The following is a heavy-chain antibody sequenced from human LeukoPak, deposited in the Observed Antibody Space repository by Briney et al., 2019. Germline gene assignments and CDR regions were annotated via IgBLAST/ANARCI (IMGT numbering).Heavy chain of an antibody. CDR1: GYTFTGYY. CDR3: ARESAFVVVPAAIEYYFDY. V-gene: IGHV1-2*02. Sequence: ASVTVSYKASGYTFTGYYMHWGRQPPAQGLELMGWINPNSGGTNYAQKVQGRVTMTRDTSISTAYMELSRLRSDDTAVYYCARESAFVVVPAAIEYYFDYWGQGTLVTVSS. J-gene: IGHJ4*02. CDR2: INPNSGGT. D-gene: IGHD2-2*01.